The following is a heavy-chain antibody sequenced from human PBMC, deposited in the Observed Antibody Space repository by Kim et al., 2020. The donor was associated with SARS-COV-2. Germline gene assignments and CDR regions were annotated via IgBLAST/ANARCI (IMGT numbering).Heavy chain of an antibody. D-gene: IGHD3-9*01. V-gene: IGHV1-46*01. CDR1: GYTFTSNH. Sequence: ASVKVSCKASGYTFTSNHMHWVRQAPGQGLEWMGMITPSGGSTNYAQKFQGSVTMTRDTSTSTVYMELSSLRSEDTAVYYCARDRGGDWAFDYWGQGTLVTVSP. CDR3: ARDRGGDWAFDY. J-gene: IGHJ4*02. CDR2: ITPSGGST.